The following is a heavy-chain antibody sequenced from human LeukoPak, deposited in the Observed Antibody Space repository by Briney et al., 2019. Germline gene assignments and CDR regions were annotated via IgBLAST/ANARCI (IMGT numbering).Heavy chain of an antibody. J-gene: IGHJ4*02. CDR2: IRSSGSTI. V-gene: IGHV3-48*04. D-gene: IGHD1-7*01. CDR1: GFTFSGYS. Sequence: GGSLRLSCTASGFTFSGYSMNWVRQAPGKGLEWISYIRSSGSTIYYADSMKGRFTISRDNAKNSLYLQMNSLRAEDTAVYYCARMNYISSGWGAPFDYWGQGTLVTVS. CDR3: ARMNYISSGWGAPFDY.